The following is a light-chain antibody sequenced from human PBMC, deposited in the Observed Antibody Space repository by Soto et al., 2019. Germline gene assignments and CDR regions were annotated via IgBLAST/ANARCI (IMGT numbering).Light chain of an antibody. J-gene: IGKJ2*01. CDR1: QSVLSSSNNKNY. CDR3: QQYYSNPH. CDR2: WAS. V-gene: IGKV4-1*01. Sequence: DIVMTQSPDSLAVSLGERATINCKSSQSVLSSSNNKNYIAWYQQKSGQPPKMLIYWASTRESGVPDRFSGSGSGTDFTLTISSLQAEDVAVYYCQQYYSNPHFGQGTKLEIK.